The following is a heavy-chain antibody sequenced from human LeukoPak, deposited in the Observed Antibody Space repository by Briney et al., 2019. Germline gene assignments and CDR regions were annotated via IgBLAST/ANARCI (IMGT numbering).Heavy chain of an antibody. CDR1: AYSISDGWV. CDR3: SRLSHVAGAPKVSWFDP. Sequence: SGTLSLTCTVSAYSISDGWVWGMIRQPPGKGLEWIWSIYRSGTTYYNPSLKSRVTMSVDTSNNQFSLKLTSVTAADTAMYYCSRLSHVAGAPKVSWFDPWGQGTLVTVSS. J-gene: IGHJ5*02. CDR2: IYRSGTT. D-gene: IGHD1-26*01. V-gene: IGHV4-38-2*02.